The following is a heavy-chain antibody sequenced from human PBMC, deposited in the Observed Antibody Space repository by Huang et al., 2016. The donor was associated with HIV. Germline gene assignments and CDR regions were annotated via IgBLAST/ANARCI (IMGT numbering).Heavy chain of an antibody. J-gene: IGHJ1*01. Sequence: QVQLVQAGAEVGEPGASVNVSCKASGYTFTGYYMHWVRQAPGQGVERRGWVNPNRSGTNYAEKFQGRVTMTRDTCIDTAYKELGRLRSDDTAVYYCAKAGRVIVGAREFFQHWGQGTLVIVSS. CDR3: AKAGRVIVGAREFFQH. CDR1: GYTFTGYY. V-gene: IGHV1-2*02. D-gene: IGHD2-21*01. CDR2: VNPNRSGT.